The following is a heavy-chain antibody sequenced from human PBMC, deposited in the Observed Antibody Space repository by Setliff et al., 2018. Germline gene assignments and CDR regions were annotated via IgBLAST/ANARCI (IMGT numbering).Heavy chain of an antibody. CDR2: IYHNGNT. J-gene: IGHJ6*02. CDR1: GGSISPYF. Sequence: SETLSLTCTVSGGSISPYFWSGIRQPPGKGLEWIGYIYHNGNTNFNPSLKSRVTMSVDTSKNQFALNLTSVTAADTAVYYCARDRSAYSYGLDVWGQGTTVTVSS. CDR3: ARDRSAYSYGLDV. V-gene: IGHV4-59*01.